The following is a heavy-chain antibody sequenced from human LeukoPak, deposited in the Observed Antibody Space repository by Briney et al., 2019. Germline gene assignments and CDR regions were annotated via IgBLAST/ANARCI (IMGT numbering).Heavy chain of an antibody. CDR1: GFTFSSYG. D-gene: IGHD3-22*01. CDR3: AKDVRKGLYYYDSSGYSAFDI. V-gene: IGHV3-23*01. CDR2: ISGSGGST. Sequence: GGSLRLSCEASGFTFSSYGMHWVRQAPGKGLEWVSVISGSGGSTNYADSVKGRFTISREDSKNTLYLQMKSLRAEDTAVYYCAKDVRKGLYYYDSSGYSAFDIWGQGTMVTVSS. J-gene: IGHJ3*02.